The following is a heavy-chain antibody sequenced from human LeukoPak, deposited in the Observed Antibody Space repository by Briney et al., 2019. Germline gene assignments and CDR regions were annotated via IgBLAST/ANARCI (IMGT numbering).Heavy chain of an antibody. Sequence: SETLSLTCVVYGGSFSGYHWSWIRQSPGKGLEWIGYIYYSGSTNYNPSLKSRVTISVDASKNQFSLKLSSVTAADTAVYYCASSLPDSSGYRAFDIWGQGTMVTVSS. CDR2: IYYSGST. CDR3: ASSLPDSSGYRAFDI. J-gene: IGHJ3*02. V-gene: IGHV4-59*08. D-gene: IGHD3-22*01. CDR1: GGSFSGYH.